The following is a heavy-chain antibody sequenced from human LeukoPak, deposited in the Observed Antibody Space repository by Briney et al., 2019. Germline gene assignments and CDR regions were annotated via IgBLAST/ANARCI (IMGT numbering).Heavy chain of an antibody. Sequence: ASVKVSCKASGYTFTGYYMHWVRQAPGQGLEWMGWISPNSGGTNYAQKFQGRVTMTRDTSISTAYMELSRLRSDDTAVYYCARPGVSGPGAFDIWGQGTMVTVSS. CDR2: ISPNSGGT. V-gene: IGHV1-2*02. CDR3: ARPGVSGPGAFDI. D-gene: IGHD3-3*01. CDR1: GYTFTGYY. J-gene: IGHJ3*02.